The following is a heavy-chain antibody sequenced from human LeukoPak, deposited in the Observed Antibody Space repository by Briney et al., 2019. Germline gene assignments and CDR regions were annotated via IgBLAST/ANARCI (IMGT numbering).Heavy chain of an antibody. CDR1: GGSISSYY. J-gene: IGHJ4*02. D-gene: IGHD3-9*01. V-gene: IGHV4-59*01. CDR2: IYYSGST. CDR3: ARVLRYFPRVESYYFDY. Sequence: TSSETLSLTCTVSGGSISSYYWSWIRQPPGKGLEWIGYIYYSGSTNYNPSLKSRVTISVDTSKNQFSLKLSSVTAADTAVYYCARVLRYFPRVESYYFDYWGQGTLVTVSS.